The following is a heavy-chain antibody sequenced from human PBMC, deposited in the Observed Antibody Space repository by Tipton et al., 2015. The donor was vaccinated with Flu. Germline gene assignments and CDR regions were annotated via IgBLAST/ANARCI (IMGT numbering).Heavy chain of an antibody. J-gene: IGHJ4*02. CDR3: ARVGAWNDLEF. CDR2: INPHSGGT. CDR1: GYTFGGYF. V-gene: IGHV1-2*06. Sequence: QLVQSGAEVKKPGASVNVSCKTSGYTFGGYFLHWVRQAPGQGLEWMGRINPHSGGTNYAQKFQGRITIIRDTSTATMYMELSSLRSDDTAVYYCARVGAWNDLEFWGQGTLVNVSS. D-gene: IGHD1-1*01.